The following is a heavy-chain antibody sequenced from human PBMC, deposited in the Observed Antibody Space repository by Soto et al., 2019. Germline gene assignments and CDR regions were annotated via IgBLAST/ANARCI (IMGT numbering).Heavy chain of an antibody. J-gene: IGHJ3*02. D-gene: IGHD3-10*01. V-gene: IGHV3-53*01. CDR1: GFTVSGKKY. Sequence: GGSLRLSCATFGFTVSGKKYVAWVRQAPGKGLEWVSALYDLDGTYYADSVKGRFTTSSDSSRTTVYLQMNDLRPDDTAVYSCATWHLREHAYDIWGQGTTVTVSS. CDR2: LYDLDGT. CDR3: ATWHLREHAYDI.